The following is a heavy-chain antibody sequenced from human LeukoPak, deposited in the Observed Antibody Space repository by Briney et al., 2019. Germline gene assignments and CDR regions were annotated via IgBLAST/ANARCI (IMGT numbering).Heavy chain of an antibody. J-gene: IGHJ4*02. Sequence: SVKVSCKASGGTFSSYTISWVRQAPGQGLEWMGRIIPILGIANYAQKFQGRVTITADKSTSTAYMELSSLRSEDTAVYYCASFSDSSGYAYSDYWGQGTLVTVSS. CDR2: IIPILGIA. CDR1: GGTFSSYT. V-gene: IGHV1-69*02. CDR3: ASFSDSSGYAYSDY. D-gene: IGHD3-22*01.